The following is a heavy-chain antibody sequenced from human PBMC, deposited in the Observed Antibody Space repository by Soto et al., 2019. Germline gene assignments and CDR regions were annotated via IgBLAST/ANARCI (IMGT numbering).Heavy chain of an antibody. CDR2: IYSGGST. V-gene: IGHV3-53*01. CDR1: GFTVSSNY. J-gene: IGHJ6*02. Sequence: GGSLRLSCAASGFTVSSNYMSWVRQAPGKGLEWVSVIYSGGSTYYADSVKGRSTISRDNSKNTLYLQMNSLRAEDTAVYYCAKDLSPLYYYYGMDVWGQGTTVTVSS. CDR3: AKDLSPLYYYYGMDV.